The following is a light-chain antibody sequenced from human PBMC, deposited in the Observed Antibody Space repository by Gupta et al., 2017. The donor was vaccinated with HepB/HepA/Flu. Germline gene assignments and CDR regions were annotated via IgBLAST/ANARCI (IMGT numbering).Light chain of an antibody. V-gene: IGKV1-9*01. CDR2: AAS. CDR3: QQFNSYPVT. J-gene: IGKJ5*01. CDR1: QGINSY. Sequence: DIQSTQSPSFLSASVGDTVTITCRASQGINSYLAWYQQKPGTAPRLLIYAASTSQSGVPSRFSGSGSVADFTLTISSLQSEDFAPYYCQQFNSYPVTFGQGTRLEIK.